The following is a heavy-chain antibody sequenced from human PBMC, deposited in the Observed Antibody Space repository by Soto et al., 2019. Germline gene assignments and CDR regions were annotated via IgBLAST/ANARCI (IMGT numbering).Heavy chain of an antibody. J-gene: IGHJ6*03. D-gene: IGHD3-3*01. V-gene: IGHV4-59*01. CDR1: GGSISSYY. CDR3: ARETSYYDFWSGYRMPDYYYYYMDV. Sequence: SETLSLTCTVSGGSISSYYWSWIRQPPGKGLEWIGYIYYSGSTNYNPSLKSRVTISVDTSKNQFSLKLSSVTAADTAVYYCARETSYYDFWSGYRMPDYYYYYMDVWGKGTTVTVS. CDR2: IYYSGST.